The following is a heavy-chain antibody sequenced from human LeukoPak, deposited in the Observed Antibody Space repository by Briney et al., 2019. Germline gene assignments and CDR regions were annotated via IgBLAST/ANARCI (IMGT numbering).Heavy chain of an antibody. CDR2: INHSGST. CDR1: GGSFSGYY. D-gene: IGHD2-15*01. V-gene: IGHV4-34*01. CDR3: ARRASLCCRFDS. Sequence: KPSETLSLTCAVYGGSFSGYYWSWIRQPPGKGLEWIGEINHSGSTNYNPSLKSRVTISVDTSKNQFSLKLSSVTAADTAVYYCARRASLCCRFDSWGQGTLVTVSS. J-gene: IGHJ4*02.